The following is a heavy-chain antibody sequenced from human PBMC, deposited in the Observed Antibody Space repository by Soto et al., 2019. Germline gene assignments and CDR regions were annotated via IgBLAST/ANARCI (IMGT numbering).Heavy chain of an antibody. CDR2: IIPIFGTA. V-gene: IGHV1-69*06. CDR1: AGTFSSYA. Sequence: ASVKVSCKASAGTFSSYAISWVRQAPGQGLEWMGGIIPIFGTANYAQKFQGRVTITADKSTSTAYMELSSLRSEDTAVYYCASPNTATEWFEHWGEETLVRFSS. J-gene: IGHJ5*02. CDR3: ASPNTATEWFEH. D-gene: IGHD5-18*01.